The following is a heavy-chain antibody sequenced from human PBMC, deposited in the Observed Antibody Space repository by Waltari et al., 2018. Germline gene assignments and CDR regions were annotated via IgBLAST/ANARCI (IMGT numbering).Heavy chain of an antibody. Sequence: QLQLVQSGAEVKKPGASVKVSCKASGYTSTGYYMHWLRLPPGHGLEWMGWINPNSGGTNYAQKCQSRVTMTRDTSISTAYMELSRLRSDDTAVDYCARGGPFITMVRGVTNNWFDPWGQGTLVTVSS. CDR1: GYTSTGYY. D-gene: IGHD3-10*01. CDR3: ARGGPFITMVRGVTNNWFDP. J-gene: IGHJ5*02. CDR2: INPNSGGT. V-gene: IGHV1-2*02.